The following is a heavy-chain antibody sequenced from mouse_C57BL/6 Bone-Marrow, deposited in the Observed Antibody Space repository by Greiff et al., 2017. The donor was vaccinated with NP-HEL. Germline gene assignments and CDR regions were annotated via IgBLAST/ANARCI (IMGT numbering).Heavy chain of an antibody. CDR3: ARPFDYYGSSYGWFAY. J-gene: IGHJ3*01. V-gene: IGHV5-17*01. CDR1: GFTFSDYG. Sequence: EVQLVESGGGLVKPGGSLKLSCAASGFTFSDYGMHWVRQAPEKGLEWVAYISSGSSTIYYADTVKGRFTISRDNAKNTLFLQMTSLRSEDTAMYYCARPFDYYGSSYGWFAYWGQGTLVTVSA. CDR2: ISSGSSTI. D-gene: IGHD1-1*01.